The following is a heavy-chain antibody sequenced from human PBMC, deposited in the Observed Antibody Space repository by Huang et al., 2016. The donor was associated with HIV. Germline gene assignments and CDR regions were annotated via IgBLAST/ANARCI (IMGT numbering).Heavy chain of an antibody. CDR1: GFTFSSYA. CDR3: AKDVRMFDP. J-gene: IGHJ5*02. Sequence: EVQLLESGGGLVQPGGSLRLSCAASGFTFSSYAMSWVRQAPGKGLEWISAMSGRGGSTYDADAVKGRFTISRDNSKNTLYLQMNSLRAEDTAVYYCAKDVRMFDPWGQGTLVTVSS. CDR2: MSGRGGST. V-gene: IGHV3-23*01.